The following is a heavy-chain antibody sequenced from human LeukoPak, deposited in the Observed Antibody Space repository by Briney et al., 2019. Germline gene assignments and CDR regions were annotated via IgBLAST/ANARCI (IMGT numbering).Heavy chain of an antibody. V-gene: IGHV3-15*01. J-gene: IGHJ4*02. Sequence: KPGGSLRLSCAASGFTFSDYYMSWIRQAPGKGLEWVGRIKSKTDGGTTDYAAPVKGRFTISRDDSKNTLYLQMNSLKTEDTAVYYCTTDRGTTGTTDWGQGTLVTVSS. CDR2: IKSKTDGGTT. CDR3: TTDRGTTGTTD. D-gene: IGHD1-1*01. CDR1: GFTFSDYY.